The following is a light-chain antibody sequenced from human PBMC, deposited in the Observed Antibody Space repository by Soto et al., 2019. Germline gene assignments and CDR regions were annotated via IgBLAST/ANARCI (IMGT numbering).Light chain of an antibody. Sequence: EIVLTQSPGTLSLSPGETATLACRASQNVFNNYLAWYQQRPGQAPRILIYGASNRATGIPERFSGGGTGTYFTLTISRLEPGDFAVYYCQLYRESPPFTFGPGTTVDVK. CDR3: QLYRESPPFT. J-gene: IGKJ3*01. CDR1: QNVFNNY. CDR2: GAS. V-gene: IGKV3-20*01.